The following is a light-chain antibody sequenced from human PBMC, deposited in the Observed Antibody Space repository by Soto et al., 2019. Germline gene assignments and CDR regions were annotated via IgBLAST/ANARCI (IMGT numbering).Light chain of an antibody. J-gene: IGLJ2*01. Sequence: QSVLTQPPSVSGAPGQRVTISCTGSSSNIGAGYDVHWYQQLPGTAPKLLIYGNSNRPSGVPDRFSGSKSGTSASLAITGLQAEDEADYYCQSYDSSSVVFGGGTKLTVL. CDR3: QSYDSSSVV. CDR2: GNS. V-gene: IGLV1-40*01. CDR1: SSNIGAGYD.